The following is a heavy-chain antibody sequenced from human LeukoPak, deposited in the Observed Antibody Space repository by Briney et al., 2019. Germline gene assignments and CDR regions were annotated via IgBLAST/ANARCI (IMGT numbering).Heavy chain of an antibody. CDR1: GFTFSSYG. D-gene: IGHD3-10*01. CDR2: IWYDGSNK. CDR3: ARDSGAFDI. Sequence: PGRSLRLSCAASGFTFSSYGMHWVRQAPGKGLEWVAVIWYDGSNKYYADSVKGRFTISRDNSKNTLYLQMNSLRAEDTAVYYCARDSGAFDIWGQGTMVTVSS. J-gene: IGHJ3*02. V-gene: IGHV3-33*01.